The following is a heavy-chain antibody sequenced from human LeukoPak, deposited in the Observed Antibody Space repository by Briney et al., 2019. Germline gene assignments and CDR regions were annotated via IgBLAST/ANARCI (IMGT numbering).Heavy chain of an antibody. J-gene: IGHJ4*02. V-gene: IGHV4-34*01. CDR1: GGSISSYY. D-gene: IGHD3-22*01. Sequence: SETLSLTCTVSGGSISSYYWSWIRQPPGKGLEWIGEINHSGSTNYNPSLKSRVTISVDTSKNQFSLKLSSVTAADTAVYYCALTYYYDSSGTFDYWGQGTLVTVSS. CDR3: ALTYYYDSSGTFDY. CDR2: INHSGST.